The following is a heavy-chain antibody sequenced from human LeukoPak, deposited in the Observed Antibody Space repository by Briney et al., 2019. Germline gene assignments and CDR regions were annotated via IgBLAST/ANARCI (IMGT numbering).Heavy chain of an antibody. Sequence: APVKVSCKASGYTFTGYYMHWVRQAPGQGLEWMGWINPNSGGTNYAQKFQGWVTMTRDTSISTAYMELSRLRSDDTAVYYCARDPTPSYCSSTSCYLDAFDIWGQGTMVTVSS. D-gene: IGHD2-2*01. J-gene: IGHJ3*02. V-gene: IGHV1-2*04. CDR2: INPNSGGT. CDR3: ARDPTPSYCSSTSCYLDAFDI. CDR1: GYTFTGYY.